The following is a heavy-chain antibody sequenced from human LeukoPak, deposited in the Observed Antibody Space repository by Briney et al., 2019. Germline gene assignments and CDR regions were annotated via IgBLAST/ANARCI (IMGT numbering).Heavy chain of an antibody. CDR1: GFTFSSYY. CDR3: AKRRTVDTAMVTHYYGMDV. Sequence: GGSLRLSCAASGFTFSSYYMAWVRQAPGKGLQWVTNIKEDGSEKYYGDSVKGRFTISRDNSKNTGYLQMNSLRPEDTAVYYCAKRRTVDTAMVTHYYGMDVWGQGTTVTVSS. J-gene: IGHJ6*02. D-gene: IGHD5-18*01. V-gene: IGHV3-7*02. CDR2: IKEDGSEK.